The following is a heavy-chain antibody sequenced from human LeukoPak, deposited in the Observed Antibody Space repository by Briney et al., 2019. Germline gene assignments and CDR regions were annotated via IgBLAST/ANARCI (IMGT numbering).Heavy chain of an antibody. V-gene: IGHV1-8*01. CDR1: GYTFTSYD. J-gene: IGHJ4*02. CDR3: VLYYYDSSGRRDY. CDR2: MSPNSGNA. D-gene: IGHD3-22*01. Sequence: ASVKVSCKASGYTFTSYDINWVRQATGQGLEWMGWMSPNSGNAGYAQKFQGRVTMTRNTSISTAYMELSSLRSEDTAVYYCVLYYYDSSGRRDYWGQGTLVTVS.